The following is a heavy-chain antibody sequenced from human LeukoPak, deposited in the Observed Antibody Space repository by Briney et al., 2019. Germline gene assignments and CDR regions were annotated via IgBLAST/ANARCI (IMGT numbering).Heavy chain of an antibody. Sequence: GASVKVSCKASGGTFSSYAISWVRQAPGQGLEWMGGIIPIFGTANYAKKFQGRVTITTDESTSTAYMELSSLRSEDTAVYYCAREGRPAGFYYGSGSYVWDYWGQGTLVTVSS. CDR1: GGTFSSYA. CDR2: IIPIFGTA. J-gene: IGHJ4*02. V-gene: IGHV1-69*05. D-gene: IGHD3-10*01. CDR3: AREGRPAGFYYGSGSYVWDY.